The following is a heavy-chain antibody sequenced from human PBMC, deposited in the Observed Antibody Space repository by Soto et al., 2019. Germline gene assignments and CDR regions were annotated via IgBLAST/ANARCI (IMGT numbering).Heavy chain of an antibody. CDR2: ISWNSGSI. J-gene: IGHJ6*02. CDR3: AKASHPQTSPYDFWSGYYFYYYDYGMDV. Sequence: GGSLRLSCAASGFTFDDYAMHWVRQAPGKGLEWVSGISWNSGSIGYADSVKGRFTISRDNAKNSLYLQMNSLRAEDTALYYCAKASHPQTSPYDFWSGYYFYYYDYGMDVWGQGTRVTVSS. CDR1: GFTFDDYA. V-gene: IGHV3-9*01. D-gene: IGHD3-3*01.